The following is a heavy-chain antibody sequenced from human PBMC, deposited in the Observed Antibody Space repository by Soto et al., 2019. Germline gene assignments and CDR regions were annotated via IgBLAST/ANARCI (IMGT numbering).Heavy chain of an antibody. Sequence: EVQLLESGGGLVQPGRSLRLSCAASGFTFSNYAMSWVHQAPGQGLDWVSAISGSGGTTYYADSVKGRFTISRDNSKNTLFLKMNSLRAEDAAVYYCAKFFVETGSNSGWPWSFHYWGQGTLVTVSS. CDR2: ISGSGGTT. J-gene: IGHJ4*02. V-gene: IGHV3-23*01. CDR1: GFTFSNYA. CDR3: AKFFVETGSNSGWPWSFHY. D-gene: IGHD6-25*01.